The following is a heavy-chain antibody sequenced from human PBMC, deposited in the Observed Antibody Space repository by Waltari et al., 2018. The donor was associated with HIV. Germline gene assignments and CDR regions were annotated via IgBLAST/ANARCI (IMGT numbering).Heavy chain of an antibody. CDR3: ARMIVVVVAATGAFES. CDR1: GFTFSTYW. CDR2: IKQDGSEK. J-gene: IGHJ3*02. D-gene: IGHD2-15*01. Sequence: EVQLVESGGGLVQPGGSLRLSCAASGFTFSTYWMSWVRQAPGKGLEWVANIKQDGSEKYYGDSVKGRFTISRDNAKNSLYLQRNSLRAEDTAVYYCARMIVVVVAATGAFESWGQGTMVTVSS. V-gene: IGHV3-7*01.